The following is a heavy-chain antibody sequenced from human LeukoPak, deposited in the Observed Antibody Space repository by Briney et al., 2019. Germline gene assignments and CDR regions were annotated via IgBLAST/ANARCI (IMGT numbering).Heavy chain of an antibody. CDR3: SRESGPFSPFGF. J-gene: IGHJ4*02. D-gene: IGHD1-26*01. V-gene: IGHV4-4*02. CDR2: ISLRGPT. Sequence: PSGTLSLTCGVSGGSISGTNWWSWARQPPGQGLEWIGEISLRGPTNYNPSLRSRLTMSLDESKNQVSLNLTSVTAADTAVYYCSRESGPFSPFGFWGQGTLVSVHS. CDR1: GGSISGTNW.